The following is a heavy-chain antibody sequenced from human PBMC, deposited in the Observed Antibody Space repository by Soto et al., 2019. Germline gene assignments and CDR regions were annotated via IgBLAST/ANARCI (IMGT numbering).Heavy chain of an antibody. CDR2: ISSADST. V-gene: IGHV3-23*01. J-gene: IGHJ4*02. Sequence: EVKLLESGGGLVQPGGSLRLACVASGFTFSSYAMSWVRQAPGKGLEWVSTISSADSTYYADSVKGRFTISRDNSKNTLYLQMNSLRGEDTAVYYCAKGEAVAGTEFDYWGQGTLVTVSS. CDR1: GFTFSSYA. CDR3: AKGEAVAGTEFDY. D-gene: IGHD6-13*01.